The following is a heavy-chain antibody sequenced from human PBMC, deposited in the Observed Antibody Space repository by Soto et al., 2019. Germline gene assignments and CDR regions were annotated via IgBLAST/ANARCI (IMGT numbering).Heavy chain of an antibody. J-gene: IGHJ4*02. CDR2: ISGSGGST. V-gene: IGHV3-23*01. D-gene: IGHD3-10*01. Sequence: GGSLRLSCAASGFTFSSYAMSWVRQAPGKGLEWVSAISGSGGSTYYADSVKGRFTISRDNSKNTLYLQMNSLRAEDTAVYYCANSPGILGPLPSLDDYWGQGTLVTVSS. CDR1: GFTFSSYA. CDR3: ANSPGILGPLPSLDDY.